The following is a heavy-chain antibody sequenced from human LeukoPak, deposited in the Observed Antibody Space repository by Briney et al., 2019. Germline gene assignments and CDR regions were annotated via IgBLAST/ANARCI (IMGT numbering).Heavy chain of an antibody. V-gene: IGHV3-11*05. CDR3: ARARGPYDYGDYFDY. J-gene: IGHJ4*02. CDR2: ISSSSSYT. D-gene: IGHD4-17*01. Sequence: GGSLRLSCAASGLTFSDYYMSWIRQAPGKGLEWVSYISSSSSYTNYADSVKGRFTISRDNAKNSLYLQMNSLRAEDTAVYYCARARGPYDYGDYFDYWGQGTLVTVSS. CDR1: GLTFSDYY.